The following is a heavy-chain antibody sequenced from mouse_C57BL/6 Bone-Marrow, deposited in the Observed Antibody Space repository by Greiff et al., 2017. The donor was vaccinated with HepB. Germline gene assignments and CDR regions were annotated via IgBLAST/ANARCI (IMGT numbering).Heavy chain of an antibody. CDR1: GYTFTSYW. CDR2: IDPSDSYT. J-gene: IGHJ4*01. V-gene: IGHV1-69*01. Sequence: VQLQQPGAELVMPGASVKLSCKASGYTFTSYWMHWVKQRPGQGLEWIGEIDPSDSYTNYNQKFKGKSTLTVDKSSSTAYMQLSSLTSEDSAVYYCASGGYAKDYWGQGTSVTVTS. CDR3: ASGGYAKDY.